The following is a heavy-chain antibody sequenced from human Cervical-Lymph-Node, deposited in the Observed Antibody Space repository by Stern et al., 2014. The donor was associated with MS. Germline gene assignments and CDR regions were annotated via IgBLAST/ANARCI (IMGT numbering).Heavy chain of an antibody. CDR3: ARQRYFDY. Sequence: VQLVQSGPEVKRPGESLKISCQASGYTFTSYWIGWVRQMPGKGLEWIAIILPGGSDIRYSPSFQGQVTISADKSSSTAYLQWNTLKASDTAIYYCARQRYFDYWGQGTLVTVSS. CDR2: ILPGGSDI. J-gene: IGHJ4*02. CDR1: GYTFTSYW. V-gene: IGHV5-51*01.